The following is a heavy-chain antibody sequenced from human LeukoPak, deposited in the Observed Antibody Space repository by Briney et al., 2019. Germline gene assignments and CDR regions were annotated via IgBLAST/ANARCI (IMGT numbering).Heavy chain of an antibody. J-gene: IGHJ4*02. V-gene: IGHV3-23*01. D-gene: IGHD4-17*01. CDR2: ISGSGGST. CDR3: AKDQGRPTKTVTTTHNFDY. CDR1: GFTFSIYA. Sequence: GGSLRLSCAASGFTFSIYAMSWVRQAPGKGLEWVSAISGSGGSTYYADSVKGRFTISRDNSKNTLYLQMNSLRAEDTAVYYCAKDQGRPTKTVTTTHNFDYWGQGTLVTVSS.